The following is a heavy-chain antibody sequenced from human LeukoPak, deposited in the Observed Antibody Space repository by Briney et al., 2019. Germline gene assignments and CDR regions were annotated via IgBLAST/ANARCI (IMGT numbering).Heavy chain of an antibody. CDR3: ARDLAYDFWSGYYSYYYYGMDV. Sequence: GGSLRLSCAASGFTFSSYGMHWVRQAPGKGLEWVAVIWYDGSNKYYADSVKGRFTISRDNSKNTLYLQMNSLRAEDTAVYYCARDLAYDFWSGYYSYYYYGMDVWGQGTTVTVSS. D-gene: IGHD3-3*01. CDR2: IWYDGSNK. J-gene: IGHJ6*02. V-gene: IGHV3-33*01. CDR1: GFTFSSYG.